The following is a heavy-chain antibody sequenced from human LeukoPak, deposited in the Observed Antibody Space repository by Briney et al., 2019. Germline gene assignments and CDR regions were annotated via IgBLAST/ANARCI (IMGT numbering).Heavy chain of an antibody. CDR2: IYSGGST. D-gene: IGHD3-3*01. Sequence: GGSLRLSCAASGFTVSSNYMSWVRQAPGKGLEWVSVIYSGGSTYYADSVKGRFTISRDNSKNTLYLQMNSLRAEDTAVYYCAGSRDDFWSGYHANDYWGQGTLVTVSS. CDR3: AGSRDDFWSGYHANDY. V-gene: IGHV3-66*02. CDR1: GFTVSSNY. J-gene: IGHJ4*02.